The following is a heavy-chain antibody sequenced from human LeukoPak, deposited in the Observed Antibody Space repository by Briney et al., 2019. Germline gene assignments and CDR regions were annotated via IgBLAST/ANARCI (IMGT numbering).Heavy chain of an antibody. V-gene: IGHV1-18*01. J-gene: IGHJ4*02. CDR2: ISAYNGNT. D-gene: IGHD5-12*01. Sequence: GASVKVSCKASGYTFTSYGISWVRQAPGQGLEWMGWISAYNGNTNYAQKLQGRVTMTTDTSTSTAYMELRSLRSDDTAVYYCARYNPLQGQGYSGSHWGQGTLVTVSS. CDR1: GYTFTSYG. CDR3: ARYNPLQGQGYSGSH.